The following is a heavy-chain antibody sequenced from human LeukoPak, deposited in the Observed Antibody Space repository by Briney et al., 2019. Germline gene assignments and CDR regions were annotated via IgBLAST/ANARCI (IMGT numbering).Heavy chain of an antibody. CDR3: ARVRGGYCSGGSCPGGTNDY. V-gene: IGHV3-21*01. CDR1: GFTFSSHS. Sequence: GGSLRLSCAASGFTFSSHSMNWVRQAPGKGLEWVSSISSSSSYIYYADSVKGRFTVSRDNAKNSLYLQMNSLRAEDTAVYYCARVRGGYCSGGSCPGGTNDYWGQGTLVTVSS. D-gene: IGHD2-15*01. CDR2: ISSSSSYI. J-gene: IGHJ4*02.